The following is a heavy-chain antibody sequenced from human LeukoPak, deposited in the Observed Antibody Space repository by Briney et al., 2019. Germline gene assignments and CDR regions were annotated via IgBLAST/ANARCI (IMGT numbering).Heavy chain of an antibody. V-gene: IGHV1-2*02. D-gene: IGHD3/OR15-3a*01. CDR3: ARANPIYVFWIGYF. J-gene: IGHJ4*02. CDR1: GYIFTDYY. CDR2: INPVTGGT. Sequence: ASVKVSCKASGYIFTDYYVHWVRQAPGQGLEWMAWINPVTGGTNYAQKFQDRVTVTGDTSTSTAYMELSSLGSDDTAVYFCARANPIYVFWIGYFWGQGTLVTVSS.